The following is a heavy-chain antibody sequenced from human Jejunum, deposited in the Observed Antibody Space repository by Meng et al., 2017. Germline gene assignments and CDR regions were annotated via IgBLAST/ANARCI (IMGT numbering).Heavy chain of an antibody. Sequence: GESLKISCAASGFTVSSTFMSWVRQAPGKGLEWVSKMNSNGNMNYGDSVKGRFTISRDNSKNTMYLQMSSLRAEDTAVYYCAGGRFDYWGQGTLVTGAS. CDR1: GFTVSSTF. CDR3: AGGRFDY. V-gene: IGHV3-66*02. J-gene: IGHJ4*02. CDR2: MNSNGNM.